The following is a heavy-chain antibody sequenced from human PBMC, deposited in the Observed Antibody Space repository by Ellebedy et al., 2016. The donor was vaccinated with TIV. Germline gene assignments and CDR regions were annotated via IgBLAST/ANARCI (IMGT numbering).Heavy chain of an antibody. CDR3: ARVSVTIGAFDI. D-gene: IGHD3-3*01. J-gene: IGHJ3*02. CDR2: VSYDGGTQ. V-gene: IGHV3-30-3*01. Sequence: PGGSLRLSCAASGFSFSHNDMHWVRQAPGKGLEWVAIVSYDGGTQFYADSVKGRFLISRDNSKNTVYLQMNSLGAEDTAVYYCARVSVTIGAFDIWGQGTLVTVSS. CDR1: GFSFSHND.